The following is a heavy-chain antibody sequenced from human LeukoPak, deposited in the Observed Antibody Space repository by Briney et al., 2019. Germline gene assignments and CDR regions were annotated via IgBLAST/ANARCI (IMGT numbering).Heavy chain of an antibody. Sequence: PGGSLRLSCAASGFTFSSYAMHWVRQAPGKGLEYVSAISSNGGSTYYANSVKGRFTISRDNSKNTLYLQMGSLRAEDMAVYYCARGGYSYGSYFGYWGQGTLVTVSS. D-gene: IGHD5-18*01. V-gene: IGHV3-64*01. CDR1: GFTFSSYA. J-gene: IGHJ4*02. CDR3: ARGGYSYGSYFGY. CDR2: ISSNGGST.